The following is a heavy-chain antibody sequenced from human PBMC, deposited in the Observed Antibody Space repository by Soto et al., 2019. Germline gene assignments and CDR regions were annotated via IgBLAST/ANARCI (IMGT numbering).Heavy chain of an antibody. V-gene: IGHV4-59*01. J-gene: IGHJ3*02. D-gene: IGHD6-13*01. Sequence: SETLSLTCTVSGGSISSYYWSWIRQPPGKGLEWIGYVYYGGSTNYNPSLKSRVTISVDTSKNEFFLKLSSVTAADTAVYYCARQSQAAPGAFDIWGQGTMVTVSS. CDR3: ARQSQAAPGAFDI. CDR1: GGSISSYY. CDR2: VYYGGST.